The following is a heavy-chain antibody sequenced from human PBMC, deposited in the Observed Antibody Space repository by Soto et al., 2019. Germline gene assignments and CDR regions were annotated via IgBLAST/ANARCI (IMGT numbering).Heavy chain of an antibody. CDR1: GFTFSDYY. CDR2: ISSSGSTI. V-gene: IGHV3-11*01. Sequence: PGGSLRLSCAASGFTFSDYYMSWIRQAPGKGLEWVSYISSSGSTIYYADSVKGRFTISRDNAKNSLYLQMNSLRAEDTAVYYCARDSGYCSSTSCYVSYYYYYYMDVWGKGTTVTVSS. CDR3: ARDSGYCSSTSCYVSYYYYYYMDV. D-gene: IGHD2-2*03. J-gene: IGHJ6*03.